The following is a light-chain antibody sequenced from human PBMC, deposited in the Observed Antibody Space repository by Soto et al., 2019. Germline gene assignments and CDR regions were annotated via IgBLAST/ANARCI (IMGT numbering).Light chain of an antibody. CDR1: QNLNNW. CDR2: KAS. CDR3: QQYNSYPWT. J-gene: IGKJ1*01. V-gene: IGKV1-5*03. Sequence: DIQMTQSPSTLSASVGDRVTITCRASQNLNNWLAWFQQKPGKAPTLLIYKASGLESGVPSRFSGSGSGTEFTLTISSLQHDDFSTYYCQQYNSYPWTFGQGTKVEIK.